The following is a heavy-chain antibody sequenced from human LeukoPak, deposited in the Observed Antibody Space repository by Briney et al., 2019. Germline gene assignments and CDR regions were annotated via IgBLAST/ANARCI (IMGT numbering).Heavy chain of an antibody. J-gene: IGHJ4*02. CDR2: ISGGGTT. CDR3: ARGWSSVRYYLQY. CDR1: GFIFNNYA. D-gene: IGHD5/OR15-5a*01. V-gene: IGHV3-23*01. Sequence: GGSLRLSCETSGFIFNNYAVNWVRQAPGKGLEWVSSISGGGTTYYADSVKGRFTISRDSSQNSLYLQMNSLRAEDAAVYFCARGWSSVRYYLQYWGQGTLVTVSS.